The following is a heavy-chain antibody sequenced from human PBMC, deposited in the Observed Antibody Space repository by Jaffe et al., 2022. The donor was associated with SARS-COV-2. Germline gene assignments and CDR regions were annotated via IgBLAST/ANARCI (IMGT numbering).Heavy chain of an antibody. CDR2: ISYDGSNK. CDR3: ARGGDIVVVPAAMNYYYGMDV. J-gene: IGHJ6*02. V-gene: IGHV3-30-3*01. Sequence: QVQLVESGGGVVQPGRSLRLSCAASGFTFSSYAMHWVRQAPGKGLEWVAVISYDGSNKYYADSVKGRFTISRDNSKNTLYLQMNSLRAEDTAVYYCARGGDIVVVPAAMNYYYGMDVWGQGTTVTVSS. CDR1: GFTFSSYA. D-gene: IGHD2-2*01.